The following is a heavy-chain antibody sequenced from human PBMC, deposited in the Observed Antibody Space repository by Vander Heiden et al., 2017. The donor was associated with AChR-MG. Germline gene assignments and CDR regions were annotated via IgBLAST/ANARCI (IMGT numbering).Heavy chain of an antibody. CDR1: GYRFTGYG. CDR2: IATDTDGT. V-gene: IGHV1-3*04. J-gene: IGHJ2*01. Sequence: QVQLVQSGAEVKKPGASVQVSCKASGYRFTGYGLHWVRQAPGQGLEWVGWIATDTDGTKYSQKFQGRVTISKDTSASTTYMDLSSLTSEDTAVYYCARDCARDCSPTDHWYFDLWGRGTLVTVSS. CDR3: ARDCARDCSPTDHWYFDL. D-gene: IGHD2-21*01.